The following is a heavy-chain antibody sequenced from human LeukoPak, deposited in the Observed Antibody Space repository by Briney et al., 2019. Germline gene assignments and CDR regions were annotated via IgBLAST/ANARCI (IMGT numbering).Heavy chain of an antibody. V-gene: IGHV4-34*01. CDR2: INHSGST. CDR3: AGNPGRIAAGYYFDY. CDR1: GGSFSGYY. Sequence: SETLSLTCPVYGGSFSGYYWSWVRQPPGKGLEWIGEINHSGSTNYNPSLKSRVTISVDTSKNQFSLKLSSVTAADTAVYYCAGNPGRIAAGYYFDYWGQGTLVTVSS. J-gene: IGHJ4*02. D-gene: IGHD6-13*01.